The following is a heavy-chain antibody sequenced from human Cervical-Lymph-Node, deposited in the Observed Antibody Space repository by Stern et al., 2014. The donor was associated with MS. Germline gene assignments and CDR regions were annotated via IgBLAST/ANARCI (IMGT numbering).Heavy chain of an antibody. D-gene: IGHD5/OR15-5a*01. CDR3: ARDPTRYGVYDGVFDL. Sequence: QVQLVESGAEVKKPGASVKISCKASGYTFTSQYIHWLRQAPGPGLEWMGIVNPGTGAKSYAQKFQDRVTMTGDTSTSTVYMDLSSLTSEDTAVYFCARDPTRYGVYDGVFDLWGQGTMVTVSS. CDR2: VNPGTGAK. CDR1: GYTFTSQY. V-gene: IGHV1-46*03. J-gene: IGHJ3*01.